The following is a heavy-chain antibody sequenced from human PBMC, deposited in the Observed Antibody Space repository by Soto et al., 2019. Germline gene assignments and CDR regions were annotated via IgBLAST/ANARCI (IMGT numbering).Heavy chain of an antibody. J-gene: IGHJ4*02. CDR2: IIPIFGTA. D-gene: IGHD3-9*01. CDR1: GGTFSSYA. CDR3: ARGASERYFDWSFDD. V-gene: IGHV1-69*12. Sequence: QVQLVQSGAEVKKPGSSVKVSCKASGGTFSSYAISWVRQAPGQGLEWMGGIIPIFGTANYAQKFQGRVTITADESTSTAYIAQSSLRYEDTAVYYCARGASERYFDWSFDDWGQGTLVTVSS.